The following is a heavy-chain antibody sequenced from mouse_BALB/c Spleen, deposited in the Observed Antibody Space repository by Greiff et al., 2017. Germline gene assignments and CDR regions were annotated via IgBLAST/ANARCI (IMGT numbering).Heavy chain of an antibody. V-gene: IGHV6-6*02. CDR3: TRYGYDGLYAMDY. CDR2: IRLKSNNYAT. D-gene: IGHD2-2*01. CDR1: GFTFSNYW. Sequence: EVKLVESGGGLVQPGGSMKLSCVASGFTFSNYWMNWVRQSPEKGLEWVAEIRLKSNNYATHYAESVKGRFTISRDDSKSSVYLQMNNLRAEDTGIYYCTRYGYDGLYAMDYWGQGTSVTVSS. J-gene: IGHJ4*01.